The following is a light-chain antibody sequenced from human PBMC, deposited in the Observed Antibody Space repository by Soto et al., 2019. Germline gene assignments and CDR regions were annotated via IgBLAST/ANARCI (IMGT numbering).Light chain of an antibody. CDR3: QQYNSFSPELT. CDR2: DAS. J-gene: IGKJ4*01. CDR1: QSISRW. V-gene: IGKV1-5*01. Sequence: DVQMTQSPSSLSASVGDRSTVTCRASQSISRWLAWYQQKPGEAPKLLXDDASTLGSGVPSRLSGSGSGKEFTLTISSLQTDDFATYYCQQYNSFSPELTFGGGTKVDIK.